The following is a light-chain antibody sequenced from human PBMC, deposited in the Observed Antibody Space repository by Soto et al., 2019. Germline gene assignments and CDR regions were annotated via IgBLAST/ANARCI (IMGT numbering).Light chain of an antibody. CDR1: QSVRSN. Sequence: EIVMTQSPATLSVSPGERATLSCRASQSVRSNLACYQQKPGQAPRLLIYGASTRATGIPATFSGSGSGTQFTLTISSLQSEDFAVYYCQQYNNWPAITFGQGTRLEIK. CDR3: QQYNNWPAIT. V-gene: IGKV3D-15*01. J-gene: IGKJ5*01. CDR2: GAS.